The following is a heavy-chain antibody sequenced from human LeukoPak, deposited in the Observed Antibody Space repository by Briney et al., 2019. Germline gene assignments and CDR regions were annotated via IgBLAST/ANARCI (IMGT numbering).Heavy chain of an antibody. J-gene: IGHJ5*02. Sequence: SETLSLTCTVSGGSISSSSYYWGWIRQPPGKGLEWIGSIYYSGSTYYNPSLKSRVTISVDTSKNQFSLKLSSVTAADTAVYYCARDRYYYGSGSPYNWFDPWGQGTLVTVSS. V-gene: IGHV4-39*07. CDR1: GGSISSSSYY. CDR2: IYYSGST. D-gene: IGHD3-10*01. CDR3: ARDRYYYGSGSPYNWFDP.